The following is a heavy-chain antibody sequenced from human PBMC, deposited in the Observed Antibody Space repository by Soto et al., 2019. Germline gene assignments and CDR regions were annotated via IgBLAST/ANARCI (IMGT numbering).Heavy chain of an antibody. Sequence: QVQLVESGGGVVQPGRSLRLSCAASGFPFTSYGMHWVREGPDKGLEWVAIISYDGSDKYYADSVKGRFTISRDNSKNTLYLQMNSRRPEDTALYYCGGGQYYFDYRGQGTLVIVSS. D-gene: IGHD3-10*01. CDR1: GFPFTSYG. V-gene: IGHV3-30*03. CDR3: GGGQYYFDY. J-gene: IGHJ4*02. CDR2: ISYDGSDK.